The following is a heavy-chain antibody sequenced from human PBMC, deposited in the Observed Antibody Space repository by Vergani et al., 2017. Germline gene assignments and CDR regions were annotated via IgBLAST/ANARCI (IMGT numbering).Heavy chain of an antibody. Sequence: EVQLVESGGGLVQPGRSLRLSCTASGFTFGDYAMSWFRQAPGKGLEWVGFIRSKAYGGTTEYAASVKGRFTISRDDSKSIAYLQMNSLKTEDTAVYYCTRAGYYDSSGYSRDWGQGTLVTVSS. V-gene: IGHV3-49*03. CDR2: IRSKAYGGTT. CDR1: GFTFGDYA. D-gene: IGHD3-22*01. J-gene: IGHJ4*02. CDR3: TRAGYYDSSGYSRD.